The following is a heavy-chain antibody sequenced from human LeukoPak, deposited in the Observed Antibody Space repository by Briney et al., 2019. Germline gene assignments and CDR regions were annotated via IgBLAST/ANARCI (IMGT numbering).Heavy chain of an antibody. CDR1: GFTFSSYA. CDR2: ISGSGGST. V-gene: IGHV3-23*01. J-gene: IGHJ4*02. D-gene: IGHD3-22*01. Sequence: GGSLRLSCAASGFTFSSYAMSWVRQAPGKGLEWVSAISGSGGSTYYADSVKGRFTISRDNSKNTLYLQMNSLRAGDTAVYYCAKDLHYDSSGPLHWGQGTLVTVSS. CDR3: AKDLHYDSSGPLH.